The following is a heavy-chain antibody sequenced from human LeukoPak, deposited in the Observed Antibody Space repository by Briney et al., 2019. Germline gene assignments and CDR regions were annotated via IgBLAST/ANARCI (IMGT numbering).Heavy chain of an antibody. D-gene: IGHD6-13*01. CDR3: ANLPRAAGKGLYYYGMDV. J-gene: IGHJ6*02. CDR2: ISGSGGST. V-gene: IGHV3-23*01. CDR1: GFTFSSYA. Sequence: GGSLRLSCAASGFTFSSYAMSWVRQAPGKGLEWVSAISGSGGSTYYADSVKGRFTISRDNSKNTLYLQMNSLRAEDTAVYYCANLPRAAGKGLYYYGMDVWGQGTTVTVSS.